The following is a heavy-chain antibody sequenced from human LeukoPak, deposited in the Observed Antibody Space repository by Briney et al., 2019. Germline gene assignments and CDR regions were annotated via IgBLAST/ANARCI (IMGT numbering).Heavy chain of an antibody. V-gene: IGHV1-69*06. D-gene: IGHD2-2*01. CDR1: GGTFSSYA. J-gene: IGHJ4*02. CDR2: IIPIFGTA. CDR3: ASDRCSSTSCYPPSDY. Sequence: ASVKASCKASGGTFSSYAISWVRQAPGQGLEWMGGIIPIFGTANYAQKFQGRVTITADKSTSTAYMEMSSLRSEDTAVYYCASDRCSSTSCYPPSDYWGQGTLVTVSS.